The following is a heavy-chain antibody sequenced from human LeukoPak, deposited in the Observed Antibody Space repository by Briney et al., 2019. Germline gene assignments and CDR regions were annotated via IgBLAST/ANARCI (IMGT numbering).Heavy chain of an antibody. J-gene: IGHJ4*02. D-gene: IGHD3-10*01. CDR1: GGSISSGDYY. Sequence: SQTLSLTCTVSGGSISSGDYYWRWLRQPPGKGLEWIGYIYYSGSTYYNPSLKSRVTISVDTSKNQFSLKLSSVTAADTAVYYCARGALLWFGELDYWGQGTLVTVSS. CDR2: IYYSGST. V-gene: IGHV4-30-4*01. CDR3: ARGALLWFGELDY.